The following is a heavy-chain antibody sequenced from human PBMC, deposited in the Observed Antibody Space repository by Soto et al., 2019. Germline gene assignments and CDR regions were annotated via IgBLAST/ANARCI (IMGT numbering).Heavy chain of an antibody. D-gene: IGHD6-13*01. CDR2: ISGSGGST. CDR1: GFTFSSYA. V-gene: IGHV3-23*01. CDR3: AKDKGSSSWKNYYYYGMDV. J-gene: IGHJ6*02. Sequence: AGGSLRLSCAASGFTFSSYAMSWVRQAPGKGLEWVSAISGSGGSTYYADSVKGRFTISRDNSKNTLYLQMNSLRAEDTAVYYCAKDKGSSSWKNYYYYGMDVWGQGTTVTVSS.